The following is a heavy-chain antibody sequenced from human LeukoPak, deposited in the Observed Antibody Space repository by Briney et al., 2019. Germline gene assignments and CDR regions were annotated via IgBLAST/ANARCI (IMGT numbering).Heavy chain of an antibody. CDR2: INLNSGGT. V-gene: IGHV1-2*02. CDR3: ARARNYYDSSGSFDY. Sequence: ASVKVSCEASGYTFTGYYMHWVRQAPGQGLEWMGWINLNSGGTNYAQKFQGRVTMTRDTSISTAYMELSRLRSDDTAVYYCARARNYYDSSGSFDYWGQGTLVTVSS. J-gene: IGHJ4*02. D-gene: IGHD3-22*01. CDR1: GYTFTGYY.